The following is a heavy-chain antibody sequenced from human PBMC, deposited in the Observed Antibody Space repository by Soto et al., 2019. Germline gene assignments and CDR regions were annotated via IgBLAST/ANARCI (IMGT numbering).Heavy chain of an antibody. CDR2: IWYDGSNK. CDR3: ARVGGTYYNDY. J-gene: IGHJ4*02. CDR1: GFTFSNYG. V-gene: IGHV3-33*01. Sequence: QVQLVESGGGVVQPGRSLRLPCAASGFTFSNYGMHWVRQAPGKGLEGVAVIWYDGSNKYYTDSVKGRFTISRDNPKNTLYLQMNSLRVDDTAVYYCARVGGTYYNDYWGQGTLVSVSS. D-gene: IGHD1-26*01.